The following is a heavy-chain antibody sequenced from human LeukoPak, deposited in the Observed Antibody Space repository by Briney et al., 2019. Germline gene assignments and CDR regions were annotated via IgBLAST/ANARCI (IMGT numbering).Heavy chain of an antibody. Sequence: HPGGSLRLSCAASGFTFDDYAMHWVRQAPGKGLEWVSLISWDGGSTYYADSVKGRFTISRDNAKNSLYLQMNSLRAEDTAVYYCARYSSHWSFDSWGQGTLVTVSS. V-gene: IGHV3-43D*04. CDR1: GFTFDDYA. CDR2: ISWDGGST. J-gene: IGHJ4*02. D-gene: IGHD6-19*01. CDR3: ARYSSHWSFDS.